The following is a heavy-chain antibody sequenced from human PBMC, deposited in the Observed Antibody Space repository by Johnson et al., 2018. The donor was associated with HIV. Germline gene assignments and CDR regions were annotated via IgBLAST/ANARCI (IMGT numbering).Heavy chain of an antibody. J-gene: IGHJ3*02. CDR1: GFTFSSYA. Sequence: EVQLVESGGGLVQPGGSLRLSCAASGFTFSSYAMSWVRQAPGKGLECVSSISSSGGNTYYADSVKGRFTISRDNSKNTLYLQMNSLRTEDTALYYCAKSRGGYSYGYDAFDIWGQGTMVTVSS. CDR2: ISSSGGNT. D-gene: IGHD5-18*01. V-gene: IGHV3-23*04. CDR3: AKSRGGYSYGYDAFDI.